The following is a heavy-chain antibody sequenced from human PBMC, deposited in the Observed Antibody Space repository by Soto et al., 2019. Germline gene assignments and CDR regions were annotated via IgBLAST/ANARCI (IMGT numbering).Heavy chain of an antibody. D-gene: IGHD1-20*01. CDR3: ARGGDRYDGMDV. V-gene: IGHV3-13*01. CDR1: GFGFNGYD. J-gene: IGHJ6*02. CDR2: ISTAGDT. Sequence: EVQLVESGGGLVQPGGSLRLSCAASGFGFNGYDMHWVRQAPGKNLEWVAGISTAGDTYYLGSVKGRFTISREDAKNSLSLHMNSLRVGDTAVYYCARGGDRYDGMDVWGQGTTVTVSS.